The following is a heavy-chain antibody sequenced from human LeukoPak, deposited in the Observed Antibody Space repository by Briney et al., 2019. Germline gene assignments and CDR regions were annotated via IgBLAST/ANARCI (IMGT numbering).Heavy chain of an antibody. CDR1: GGTFSSYA. V-gene: IGHV1-2*02. CDR2: INPNSGGT. Sequence: ASVKVSCKASGGTFSSYAISWVRQAPGQGLEWMGWINPNSGGTNYAQKFQGRVTMTRDTSISTAYMELSRLRSDDTAVYYCARLGATDAFDIWGQGTMVTVSS. D-gene: IGHD1-26*01. J-gene: IGHJ3*02. CDR3: ARLGATDAFDI.